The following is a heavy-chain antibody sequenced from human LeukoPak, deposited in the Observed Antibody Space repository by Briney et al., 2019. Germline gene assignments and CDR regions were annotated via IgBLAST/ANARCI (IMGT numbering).Heavy chain of an antibody. Sequence: SETLSLTCAVSGGSISSSNWWSWVRQPPGQGLEWIGEMYHRGSTDYNPSIKSRVTISVDKSKDQFSLKLSSVTAADTAVYYCARDYAPGLHGWKYYYYGMDVWGQGTTVTVSS. CDR1: GGSISSSNW. CDR3: ARDYAPGLHGWKYYYYGMDV. V-gene: IGHV4-4*02. CDR2: MYHRGST. D-gene: IGHD4-11*01. J-gene: IGHJ6*02.